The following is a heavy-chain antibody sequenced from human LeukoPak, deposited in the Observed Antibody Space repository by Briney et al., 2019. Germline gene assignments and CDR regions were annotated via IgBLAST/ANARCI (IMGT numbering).Heavy chain of an antibody. J-gene: IGHJ4*02. V-gene: IGHV3-30-3*01. CDR1: GFTFSIYA. D-gene: IGHD3-10*01. CDR2: ISYDGSNK. CDR3: ARESYYYGLDY. Sequence: GGSLRLSCAASGFTFSIYAMHWVRQAPGKGLEWVAVISYDGSNKYYADSVKGRFTISRDNSKNTLYLQMNSLRAEDTAVYYCARESYYYGLDYWGQGTLVTVSS.